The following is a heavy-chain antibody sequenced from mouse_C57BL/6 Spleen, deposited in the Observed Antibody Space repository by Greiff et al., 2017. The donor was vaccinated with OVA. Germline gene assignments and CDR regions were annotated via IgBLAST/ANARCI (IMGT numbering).Heavy chain of an antibody. CDR2: ISYDGSN. D-gene: IGHD3-2*02. CDR1: GYSITSGYY. V-gene: IGHV3-6*01. J-gene: IGHJ4*01. CDR3: AREGSGYVDAMDY. Sequence: VQLKESGPGLVKPSQSLSLTCSVTGYSITSGYYWNWIRQFPGNKLEWMGYISYDGSNNYNPSLKNRISITRDTSKNQFFLKLNSVTTEDTATYYCAREGSGYVDAMDYWGQGTSVTVSS.